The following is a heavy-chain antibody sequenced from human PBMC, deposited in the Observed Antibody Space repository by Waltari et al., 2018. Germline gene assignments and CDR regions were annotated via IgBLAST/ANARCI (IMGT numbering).Heavy chain of an antibody. CDR1: GGSISSHY. V-gene: IGHV4-59*11. D-gene: IGHD3-3*01. J-gene: IGHJ6*03. CDR2: IYYSGST. Sequence: QVQLQESGPGLVKPSETLSLTCTVSGGSISSHYWSWIRQPPGKGLEWIGYIYYSGSTNYNPSLKSRVNISVDTSKNQFSLKLSSVTAADTAVYYCAREVAIFGVVPAYYYYYMDVWGKGTTVTVSS. CDR3: AREVAIFGVVPAYYYYYMDV.